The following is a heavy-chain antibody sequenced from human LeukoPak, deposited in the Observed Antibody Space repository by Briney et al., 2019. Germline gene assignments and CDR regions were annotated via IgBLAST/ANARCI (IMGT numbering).Heavy chain of an antibody. CDR3: ANSGSYYPY. Sequence: GGSLRLSCAAPGFTFSSYNMNWVRQAPGKGLEWISNIKTSGSIMFYADSVKGRFTISRDNSKNTLYLQMNSLRAEDTAVYYCANSGSYYPYWGQGTLVTVSS. J-gene: IGHJ4*02. D-gene: IGHD1-26*01. V-gene: IGHV3-48*01. CDR2: IKTSGSIM. CDR1: GFTFSSYN.